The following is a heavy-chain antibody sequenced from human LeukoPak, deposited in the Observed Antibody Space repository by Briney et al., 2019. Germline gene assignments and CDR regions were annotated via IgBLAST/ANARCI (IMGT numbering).Heavy chain of an antibody. CDR1: GFTFSDYY. CDR2: ISSSDSTI. CDR3: ARVDTAMVPHY. D-gene: IGHD5-18*01. V-gene: IGHV3-11*01. Sequence: GGSLRLSCAASGFTFSDYYMSWIRQAPGKGLEWVSYISSSDSTIYYADSVKGRFTISRDNAKNSLYLQMNSLRAEDTAVYYCARVDTAMVPHYWGQGTLVTVSS. J-gene: IGHJ4*02.